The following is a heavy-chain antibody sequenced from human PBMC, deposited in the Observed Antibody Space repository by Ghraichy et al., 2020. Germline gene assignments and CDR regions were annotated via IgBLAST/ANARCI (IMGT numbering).Heavy chain of an antibody. CDR3: ARSPDWNPSFLDF. D-gene: IGHD1-1*01. CDR2: ISPYNGNT. CDR1: GYTFTSCS. J-gene: IGHJ4*02. Sequence: ASVKVSCKASGYTFTSCSVSWVRQAPGQGLEWVGWISPYNGNTNYAQNLQGRVTVTTDTSASTVYMELRSLRSDDTAVYYCARSPDWNPSFLDFWGQGTLVTVSS. V-gene: IGHV1-18*01.